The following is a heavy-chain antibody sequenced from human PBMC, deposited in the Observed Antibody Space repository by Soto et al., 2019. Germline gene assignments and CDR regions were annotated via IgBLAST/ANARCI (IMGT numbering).Heavy chain of an antibody. CDR3: ARDLAAAGTPWYYYYGMDV. CDR1: GYTFTGYY. V-gene: IGHV1-2*02. J-gene: IGHJ6*02. D-gene: IGHD6-13*01. CDR2: ISPNSGGT. Sequence: ASVKVSCKASGYTFTGYYMHWVRQAPGQGLEWMGWISPNSGGTNYAQKFQGRVTMTRDTSISTAYMELSRLRSDDTAVYYCARDLAAAGTPWYYYYGMDVWGQGTTVTVSS.